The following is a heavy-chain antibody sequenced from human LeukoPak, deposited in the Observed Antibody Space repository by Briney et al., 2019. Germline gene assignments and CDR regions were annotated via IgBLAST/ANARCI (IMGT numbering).Heavy chain of an antibody. V-gene: IGHV4-34*01. J-gene: IGHJ4*02. D-gene: IGHD5-18*01. CDR1: GGSFSGYY. CDR2: INHSGST. Sequence: PSETLSLTCAVYGGSFSGYYWSWIRQPPGKGLEWIGEINHSGSTNYNPSLKSRVTISVDTSKNQFSLKLSSVTAADTAVYYCARVIGYSYGSPYFDHWGQGTLVTVSS. CDR3: ARVIGYSYGSPYFDH.